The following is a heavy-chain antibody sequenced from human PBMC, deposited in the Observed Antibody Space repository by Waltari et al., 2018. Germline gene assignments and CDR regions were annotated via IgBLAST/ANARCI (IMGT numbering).Heavy chain of an antibody. Sequence: QLQLQESGPGLVKPSETLSLTCTVSGGSISSSSYYWGWSRQPPGKGLEWIGSIYYSGSTYYNPSLKSRVTISVDTSKNQFSLKLSSVTAADTAVYYCARQRGHIVVVPAAIIGWFDPWGQGTLFTVSS. CDR1: GGSISSSSYY. CDR2: IYYSGST. J-gene: IGHJ5*02. D-gene: IGHD2-2*02. CDR3: ARQRGHIVVVPAAIIGWFDP. V-gene: IGHV4-39*01.